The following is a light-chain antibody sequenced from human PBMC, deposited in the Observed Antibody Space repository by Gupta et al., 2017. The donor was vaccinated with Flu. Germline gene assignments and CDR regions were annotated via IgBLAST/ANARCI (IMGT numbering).Light chain of an antibody. CDR1: QSVSSY. Sequence: EIVLTQSPATLSLSPGERATLSCRASQSVSSYLTWYQHKPGQAPRLLIYDASSRATGVPARFSGSGSGTDFTLTISSLEPEDFAVYYCQQRSNWLRTFGQGTKVEIK. CDR2: DAS. CDR3: QQRSNWLRT. V-gene: IGKV3-11*01. J-gene: IGKJ1*01.